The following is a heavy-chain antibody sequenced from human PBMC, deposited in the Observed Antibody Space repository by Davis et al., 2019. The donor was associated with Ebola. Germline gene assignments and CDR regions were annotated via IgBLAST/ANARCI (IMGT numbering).Heavy chain of an antibody. CDR2: ISYDGNNKYYT. CDR3: ARGHYGMDV. CDR1: GFTFSSYW. V-gene: IGHV3-30-3*01. Sequence: GGSLRLSCAASGFTFSSYWMSWVRQAPGKGLEWVALISYDGNNKYYTYYADSVKGRFTISRDNAKNSLYLQMNSLRAEDTTVYYCARGHYGMDVWGQGTTVTVSS. J-gene: IGHJ6*02.